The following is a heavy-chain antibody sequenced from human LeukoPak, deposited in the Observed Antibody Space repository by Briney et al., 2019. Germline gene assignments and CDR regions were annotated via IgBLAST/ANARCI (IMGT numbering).Heavy chain of an antibody. CDR3: AAEKNSGSYLTFDH. CDR1: GFTFSSSV. Sequence: GASGKVSCKASGFTFSSSVVQWVRQARGQRLEWMGWIVVGSGNTNYAQKFQERVTITRDMSTSTAYLELSSLRSEDTAVYYCAAEKNSGSYLTFDHWGQGTLVTVSS. D-gene: IGHD1-26*01. CDR2: IVVGSGNT. V-gene: IGHV1-58*01. J-gene: IGHJ4*02.